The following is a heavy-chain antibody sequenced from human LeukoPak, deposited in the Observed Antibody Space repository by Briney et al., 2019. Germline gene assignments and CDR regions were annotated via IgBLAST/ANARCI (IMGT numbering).Heavy chain of an antibody. D-gene: IGHD6-19*01. CDR3: AKDGRGIAVAGHDAFDI. V-gene: IGHV3-23*01. CDR1: GFTCSSYA. Sequence: GGSLRLSCAASGFTCSSYAMSWVRQAPGKGLERVSAISGSGGSTYYADSVKGRFTISRDNSKNTLYLQMNSMRAEDTAVYYCAKDGRGIAVAGHDAFDIWGQGTMVTVSS. CDR2: ISGSGGST. J-gene: IGHJ3*02.